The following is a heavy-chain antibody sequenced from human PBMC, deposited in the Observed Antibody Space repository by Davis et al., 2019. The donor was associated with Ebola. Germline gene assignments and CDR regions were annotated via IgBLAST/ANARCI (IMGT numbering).Heavy chain of an antibody. D-gene: IGHD2-15*01. CDR3: AKGLVVVAANFDY. J-gene: IGHJ4*02. V-gene: IGHV3-7*03. CDR2: IKQDGSER. Sequence: PGGSLRLSCAASGFTFRSYWMTWVRQAPGKGLEWVANIKQDGSERYYVDSVRGRFTISRDNAKSSLYLQMESLRAEDTAVYYCAKGLVVVAANFDYWGQGTLVTVSS. CDR1: GFTFRSYW.